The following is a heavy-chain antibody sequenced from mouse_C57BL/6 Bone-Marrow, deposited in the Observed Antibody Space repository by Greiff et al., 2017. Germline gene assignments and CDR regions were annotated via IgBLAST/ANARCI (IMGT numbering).Heavy chain of an antibody. V-gene: IGHV1-82*01. CDR1: GYAFSSSW. J-gene: IGHJ2*01. CDR2: IYPGDGDT. D-gene: IGHD1-1*01. Sequence: VQLQESGPELVKPGASVKISCKASGYAFSSSWMNWVKQRPGKGLEWIGRIYPGDGDTNYNGKFKGKATLTADKSSSTAYMQLSSLTSEDSAVYFCARGPHYYYGSSYFDYWGQGTTLTVSS. CDR3: ARGPHYYYGSSYFDY.